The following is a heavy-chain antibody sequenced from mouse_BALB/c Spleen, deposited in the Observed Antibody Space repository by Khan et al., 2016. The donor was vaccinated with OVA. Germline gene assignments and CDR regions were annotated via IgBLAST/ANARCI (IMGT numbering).Heavy chain of an antibody. D-gene: IGHD2-2*01. Sequence: QIQLVQSGPELKKPGETVKISCKASGYTFTDYSMHWVKQAPGKGLKWMGWINTETGEPTYADDFKGRFAFSLETSASTAYLQINNLKNEDTATYFWASLWLRRAWFAYWGQGTLVTVSA. CDR2: INTETGEP. J-gene: IGHJ3*01. V-gene: IGHV9-2-1*01. CDR1: GYTFTDYS. CDR3: ASLWLRRAWFAY.